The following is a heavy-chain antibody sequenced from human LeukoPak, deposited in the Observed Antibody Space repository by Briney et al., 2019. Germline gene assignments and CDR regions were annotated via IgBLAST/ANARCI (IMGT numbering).Heavy chain of an antibody. CDR3: AKSPRSKTIFGVVLYYFDY. CDR2: ISGSGGST. J-gene: IGHJ4*02. Sequence: PGGSLRLSCAASGFTFSSYAMSWVRQAPGKGLECVSAISGSGGSTYYADSVKGRFTISRDNSKNTLYLQMNSLRAEDTAVYYCAKSPRSKTIFGVVLYYFDYWGQGTLVTVSS. V-gene: IGHV3-23*01. D-gene: IGHD3-3*01. CDR1: GFTFSSYA.